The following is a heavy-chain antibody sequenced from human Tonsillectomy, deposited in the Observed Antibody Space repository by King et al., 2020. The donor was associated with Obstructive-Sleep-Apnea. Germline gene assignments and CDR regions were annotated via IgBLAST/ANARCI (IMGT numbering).Heavy chain of an antibody. Sequence: VQLVESGGGLVQPGGSLRLSCTASGLTVRSNYMSWVRQAPGKGLEWVSVIYSDGSTYYADSVKGRFTISRDNSKNTLYLQMNSLRAEDTAVYYCARDHYDSSDYFYFDYWGQGNLVTVSS. CDR2: IYSDGST. J-gene: IGHJ4*02. D-gene: IGHD3-22*01. V-gene: IGHV3-66*01. CDR1: GLTVRSNY. CDR3: ARDHYDSSDYFYFDY.